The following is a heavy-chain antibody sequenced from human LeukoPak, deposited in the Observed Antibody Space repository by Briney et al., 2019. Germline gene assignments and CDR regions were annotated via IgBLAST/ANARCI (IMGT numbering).Heavy chain of an antibody. V-gene: IGHV3-74*01. D-gene: IGHD6-13*01. CDR2: ITGDGSST. CDR3: AKFSSSWFWFDP. Sequence: GGSLRLSCTASGFTFSNYFMHWVRQVPGERPVWVSRITGDGSSTSYADSVKGRFTISRDNAKNTLYLQMNSLRAEDTAVYYCAKFSSSWFWFDPWGQGTLVTVSS. CDR1: GFTFSNYF. J-gene: IGHJ5*02.